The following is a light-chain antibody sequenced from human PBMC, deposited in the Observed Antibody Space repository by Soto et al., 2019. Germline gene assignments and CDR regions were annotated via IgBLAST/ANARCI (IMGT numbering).Light chain of an antibody. V-gene: IGKV3-11*01. J-gene: IGKJ5*01. CDR2: GSS. CDR1: QSVSRF. Sequence: EIVLTQSPATLSLSPGERATLSCRASQSVSRFFAWYQQRPGQAPRLLIYGSSNRATGIPARFSGSGSGTDFTLTINSLAPEDSAVYYCHQRSDWPITFGQGTRLEIK. CDR3: HQRSDWPIT.